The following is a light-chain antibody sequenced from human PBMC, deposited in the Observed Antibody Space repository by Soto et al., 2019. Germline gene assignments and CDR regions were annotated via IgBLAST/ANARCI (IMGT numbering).Light chain of an antibody. Sequence: EIVMTQSPATLSVSPGARATLSCRTSQSVAKYLAWYQHEPGQAPRLLIYGASTRATGIPARFSGSGSGTEFTLTINSLQPEDVALYYCQQYINWPPYTFGQGTKVDIK. CDR2: GAS. V-gene: IGKV3-15*01. J-gene: IGKJ2*01. CDR1: QSVAKY. CDR3: QQYINWPPYT.